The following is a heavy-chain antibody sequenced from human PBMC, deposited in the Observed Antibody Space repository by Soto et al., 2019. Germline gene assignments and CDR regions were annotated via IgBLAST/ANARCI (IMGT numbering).Heavy chain of an antibody. D-gene: IGHD3-3*01. J-gene: IGHJ4*02. V-gene: IGHV4-34*01. CDR3: ERGYYVFWRGICTTRPSFDF. CDR2: INHSGST. CDR1: AGSSSGYY. Sequence: SETLSLTCAVYAGSSSGYYWSWIRQPPGKGLEWIGEINHSGSTNYNPSLKSRVTISVDTSKNQFSLKLSSVTATDTAVYYCERGYYVFWRGICTTRPSFDFRGKGTLVTVSS.